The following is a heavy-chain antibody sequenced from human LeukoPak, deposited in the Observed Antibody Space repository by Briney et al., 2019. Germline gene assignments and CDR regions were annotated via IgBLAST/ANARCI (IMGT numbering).Heavy chain of an antibody. CDR3: ARGTITTVTDS. D-gene: IGHD4-17*01. J-gene: IGHJ4*02. V-gene: IGHV4-4*02. CDR2: IYHSGNT. CDR1: GGSISSTSW. Sequence: SETLSLTCAVSGGSISSTSWWSWVRQPPGKGLEWIGEIYHSGNTNYNPSLKSRATISVDESKTQLSLRLESVTAADTAVYYCARGTITTVTDSWGPGTLVTVSS.